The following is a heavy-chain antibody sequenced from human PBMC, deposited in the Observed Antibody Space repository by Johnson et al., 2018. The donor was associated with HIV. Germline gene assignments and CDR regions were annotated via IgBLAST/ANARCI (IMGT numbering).Heavy chain of an antibody. Sequence: VQLVESGGGLVQPGGSLRLSCAASGFTFSSYWMHWVRQAPGKGLVWVSYISSSGGTMYYADSVKGRFTISRDNAKNSRYLQMFSLRAEDTAVYYWAGERGVDYDAFDIWGQGTMVTVSS. CDR1: GFTFSSYW. V-gene: IGHV3-48*04. CDR2: ISSSGGTM. D-gene: IGHD3-10*01. J-gene: IGHJ3*02. CDR3: AGERGVDYDAFDI.